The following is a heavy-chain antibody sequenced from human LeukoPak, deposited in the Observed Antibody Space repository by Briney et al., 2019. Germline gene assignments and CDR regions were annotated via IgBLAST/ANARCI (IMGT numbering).Heavy chain of an antibody. Sequence: KPSETLSLTCSVSAGSISSPNYYWAWIRQPPGKGLEWIGTIYYTGSTYFNPSLKSRVTISADASKNQFSLDLSSVTAATTAVYFCARHHRPGSSGYYYVDAFEMWGQGTMVTVSS. V-gene: IGHV4-39*01. CDR1: AGSISSPNYY. CDR2: IYYTGST. J-gene: IGHJ3*02. CDR3: ARHHRPGSSGYYYVDAFEM. D-gene: IGHD3-22*01.